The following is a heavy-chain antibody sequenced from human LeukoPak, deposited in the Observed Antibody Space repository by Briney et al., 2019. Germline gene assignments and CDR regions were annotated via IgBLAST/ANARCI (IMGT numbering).Heavy chain of an antibody. J-gene: IGHJ3*02. CDR3: ATGREVVTGYAFDI. CDR2: FDPEDGET. D-gene: IGHD4-23*01. V-gene: IGHV1-24*01. CDR1: GYTLTELS. Sequence: ASVKVSCKVSGYTLTELSMHWVRQAPGKGLEWMGGFDPEDGETIYAQKFQGRVTMTEDTSTDTAYMELSSLRSEDTAVYYCATGREVVTGYAFDIWGQGTMVTVSS.